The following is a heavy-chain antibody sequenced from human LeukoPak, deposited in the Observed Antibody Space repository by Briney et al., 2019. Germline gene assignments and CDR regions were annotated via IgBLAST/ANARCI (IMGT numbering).Heavy chain of an antibody. D-gene: IGHD3-3*01. CDR2: ISYDGSNK. CDR1: GFTFSSYA. V-gene: IGHV3-30-3*02. Sequence: GGSLRLSCAASGFTFSSYAMHWVRQAPGKGLEWVAVISYDGSNKYYADSVKGRFTISRDNSKNTLYLRMNSLRAEDTAPYYCAKSVAIYFYYGLDVWGQGATVTVSS. CDR3: AKSVAIYFYYGLDV. J-gene: IGHJ6*02.